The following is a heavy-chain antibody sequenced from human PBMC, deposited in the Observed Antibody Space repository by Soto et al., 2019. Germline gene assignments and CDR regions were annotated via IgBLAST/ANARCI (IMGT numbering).Heavy chain of an antibody. V-gene: IGHV3-9*01. D-gene: IGHD2-15*01. Sequence: GGSLRLSCVASGFSFDDFVMNWVRQRPGKGLEWVSSVSWNSGAKLYADSVKGRFAISRDSAKKSVYLQMNSLRDEDTAVYYCAREFCSGGNCYTYYFDPWGQGIPVTVSS. CDR2: VSWNSGAK. J-gene: IGHJ5*02. CDR3: AREFCSGGNCYTYYFDP. CDR1: GFSFDDFV.